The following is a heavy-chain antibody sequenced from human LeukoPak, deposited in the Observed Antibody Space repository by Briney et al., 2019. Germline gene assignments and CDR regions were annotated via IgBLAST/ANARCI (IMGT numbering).Heavy chain of an antibody. CDR1: GYTFTGYY. J-gene: IGHJ4*02. CDR3: ARAVSRLQQLVLDY. CDR2: INPNSGGT. Sequence: ASVKVSCKASGYTFTGYYMHWVRQAPGQGLELMGWINPNSGGTNYAQKFQGRVTMTRYTSISTAYMELSRLRSDDTAVYYCARAVSRLQQLVLDYWGQGTLVTVSS. D-gene: IGHD6-13*01. V-gene: IGHV1-2*02.